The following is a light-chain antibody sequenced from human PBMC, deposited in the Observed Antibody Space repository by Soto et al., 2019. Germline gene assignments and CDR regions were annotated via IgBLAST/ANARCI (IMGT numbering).Light chain of an antibody. CDR3: HQRHMLPIT. J-gene: IGKJ5*01. Sequence: EVVLTQSPVTLSLSPGERATLSCRASQSFRGLLAWYQQKPGQAPRLLIYDAYNSATGIPPRFSGSGSGTDFTLTISSLEPEDSAVYYCHQRHMLPITFGQGTRLEIK. CDR1: QSFRGL. V-gene: IGKV3-11*01. CDR2: DAY.